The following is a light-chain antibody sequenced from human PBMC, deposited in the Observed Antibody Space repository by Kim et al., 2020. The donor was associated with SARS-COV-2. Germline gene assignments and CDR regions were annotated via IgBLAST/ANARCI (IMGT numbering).Light chain of an antibody. V-gene: IGKV3-20*01. Sequence: EVVLTQSPGTLSLSPGERATLSCRASQSISNSYLAWYQKQPGQAPRLLIYGASNRASDISDRFSGSGSGTDFTLTINRLEPEDSAVYYCQHHGSSPRYTFGQGTKLEI. J-gene: IGKJ2*01. CDR2: GAS. CDR1: QSISNSY. CDR3: QHHGSSPRYT.